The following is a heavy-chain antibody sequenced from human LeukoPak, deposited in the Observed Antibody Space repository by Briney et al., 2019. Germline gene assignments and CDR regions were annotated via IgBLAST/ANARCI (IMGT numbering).Heavy chain of an antibody. V-gene: IGHV4-59*01. Sequence: SETLSLTCTVSGGSISSYYWSWIRQPPGKGLEWIGYIYYSGSTNYNPSLKSRVTISVDTSKNQFSLKLSSVTAADTAVYYCARDKGYDTYDYWGQGTLATVSS. CDR2: IYYSGST. J-gene: IGHJ4*02. D-gene: IGHD3-22*01. CDR1: GGSISSYY. CDR3: ARDKGYDTYDY.